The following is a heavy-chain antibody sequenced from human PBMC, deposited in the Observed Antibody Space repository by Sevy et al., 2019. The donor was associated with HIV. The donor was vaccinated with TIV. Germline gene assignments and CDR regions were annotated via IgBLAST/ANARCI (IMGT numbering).Heavy chain of an antibody. CDR3: ARDDYADWHDAFDI. D-gene: IGHD4-17*01. J-gene: IGHJ3*02. V-gene: IGHV1-18*01. Sequence: ASVKVSCKASGYTFTSYGISWVRQAPGQGLECMGWISAYNGNTNYAQKLQGRVTMTTDTSTSTAYMELRSLRSDDTAVYYCARDDYADWHDAFDIWGQGTMVTVS. CDR1: GYTFTSYG. CDR2: ISAYNGNT.